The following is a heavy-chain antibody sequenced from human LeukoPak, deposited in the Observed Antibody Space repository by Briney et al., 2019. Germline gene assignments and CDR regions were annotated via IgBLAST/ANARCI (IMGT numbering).Heavy chain of an antibody. CDR1: GFTYINAW. CDR2: IKSKTDGGTA. J-gene: IGHJ4*02. CDR3: TTVSTVPYGY. V-gene: IGHV3-15*01. Sequence: PGGSLRLSCAASGFTYINAWMSWVRQAPGKGLEWVGRIKSKTDGGTADYTAPVKGRFTVSRDDSKNTLYLQMNSLKTEDTAVYYCTTVSTVPYGYWGQGTLVTVSS. D-gene: IGHD4-17*01.